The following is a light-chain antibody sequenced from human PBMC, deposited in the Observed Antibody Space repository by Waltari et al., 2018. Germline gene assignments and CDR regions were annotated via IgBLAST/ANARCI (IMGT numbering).Light chain of an antibody. J-gene: IGKJ1*01. CDR3: QQRTDRPPVT. CDR1: QSVSVY. CDR2: DAS. V-gene: IGKV3-11*01. Sequence: EVVLTHSPATLSLSPGERATLSCRASQSVSVYLAWYQQRPGQAPRLRIYDASDRATGVPARFSGSGSGTDFTLTISSLEPEDFAVYYCQQRTDRPPVTFGQGTRVEMK.